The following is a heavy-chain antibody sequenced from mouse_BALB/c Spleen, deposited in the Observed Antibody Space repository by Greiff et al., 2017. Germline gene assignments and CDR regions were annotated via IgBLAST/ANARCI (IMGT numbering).Heavy chain of an antibody. CDR1: GYTFTDYY. CDR3: ARGAGGIDY. Sequence: VQLQQSGAELARPGASVKLSCKASGYTFTDYYINWVKQRTGQGLEWIGEIDPSDSYTNYNQKFKGKATLTVDKSSSTAYMQLSSLTSEDSAVYYCARGAGGIDYWGQGTTLTVSS. D-gene: IGHD3-3*01. J-gene: IGHJ2*01. CDR2: IDPSDSYT. V-gene: IGHV1-69*02.